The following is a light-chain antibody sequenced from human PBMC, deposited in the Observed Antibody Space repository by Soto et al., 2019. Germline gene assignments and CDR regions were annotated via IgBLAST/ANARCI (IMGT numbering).Light chain of an antibody. CDR2: GNN. CDR1: SSNIGAGYD. J-gene: IGLJ1*01. Sequence: SVLRAPPTVRGATCERATISQHGSSSNIGAGYDVHWYQQLPGTAPKLLIYGNNNRPSGVPDRFSGSKSGTSASLAITGLLPEDEADYYCQSHDTSLSGSRVFGTGTKVTVL. V-gene: IGLV1-40*01. CDR3: QSHDTSLSGSRV.